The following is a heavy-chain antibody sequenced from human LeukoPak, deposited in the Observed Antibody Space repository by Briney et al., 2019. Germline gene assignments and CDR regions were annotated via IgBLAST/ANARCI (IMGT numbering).Heavy chain of an antibody. CDR1: GFTFSGYA. V-gene: IGHV3-23*01. D-gene: IGHD3-22*01. CDR3: AKEEYYYDSSGYSTPLDY. J-gene: IGHJ4*02. Sequence: GGSLRLSCAASGFTFSGYAMSWVRQAPGKGLEWVSAISGSGGSTYYADSVKGRFTISRDNSKNTLYLQMNSLRAEDTAVYYCAKEEYYYDSSGYSTPLDYWGQGTLVTVSS. CDR2: ISGSGGST.